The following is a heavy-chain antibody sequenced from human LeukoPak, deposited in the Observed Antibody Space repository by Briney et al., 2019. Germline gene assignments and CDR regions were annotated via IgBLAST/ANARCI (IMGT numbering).Heavy chain of an antibody. Sequence: GGSLRLSCAASGFTFSKYGIHWARQAPGKGLEWVTVIWYDGTNKYYADSVKGRFTISKDNSKNTVSPQMDSLRAEDTAVYYCARANYGPWYLDLWGRGTLVTVSS. V-gene: IGHV3-33*01. CDR2: IWYDGTNK. J-gene: IGHJ2*01. CDR1: GFTFSKYG. CDR3: ARANYGPWYLDL. D-gene: IGHD5-24*01.